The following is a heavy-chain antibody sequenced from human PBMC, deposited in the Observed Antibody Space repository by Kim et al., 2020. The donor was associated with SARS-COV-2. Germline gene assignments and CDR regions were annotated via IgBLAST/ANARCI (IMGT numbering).Heavy chain of an antibody. J-gene: IGHJ3*02. CDR3: ASPPTPLNAFGI. Sequence: SVKVSCKASGGTFSSYAISWVRQAPGQGLEWMGGIIPIFGTANYAQKFQDRVTITADESTSTAYMELSSLRSEDTAVYYCASPPTPLNAFGIRGQGTMVTDSS. V-gene: IGHV1-69*13. CDR2: IIPIFGTA. CDR1: GGTFSSYA.